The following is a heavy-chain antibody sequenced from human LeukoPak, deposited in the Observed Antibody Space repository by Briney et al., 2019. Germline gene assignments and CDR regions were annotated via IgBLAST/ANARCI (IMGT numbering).Heavy chain of an antibody. CDR3: ARPIDSSGYYPSDLDAFDI. V-gene: IGHV5-51*01. D-gene: IGHD3-22*01. Sequence: GESLKISCKGSGYSFTSYWIGWVRQMPGKGLEWMGIIYPGDSDTRYSPSFQGQVTISADKSISTAYLQWSSLKASDTAMYYCARPIDSSGYYPSDLDAFDIRGQGTMVTVSS. CDR2: IYPGDSDT. J-gene: IGHJ3*02. CDR1: GYSFTSYW.